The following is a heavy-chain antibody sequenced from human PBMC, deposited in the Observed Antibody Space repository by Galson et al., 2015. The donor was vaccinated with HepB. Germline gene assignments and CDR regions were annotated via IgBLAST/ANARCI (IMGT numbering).Heavy chain of an antibody. CDR2: ITPNSGGT. Sequence: SVKVSCKASGYTFTGYYMHWVRQAPGQGLEWMGWITPNSGGTNYAQKFQGRVTMTRDTSISTAYMELSRLRSDDTAVYYCARVAGVTGTETTNDAFDIWGQGTMVTVSS. D-gene: IGHD1-20*01. J-gene: IGHJ3*02. CDR3: ARVAGVTGTETTNDAFDI. V-gene: IGHV1-2*02. CDR1: GYTFTGYY.